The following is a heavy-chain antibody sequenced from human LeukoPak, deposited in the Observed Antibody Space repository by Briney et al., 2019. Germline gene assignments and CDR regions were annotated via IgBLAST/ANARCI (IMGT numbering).Heavy chain of an antibody. CDR3: ARGAILWFGDPSFWFDP. CDR2: INHSGST. Sequence: SETLSLTCAVYGGSFSGYYWSWIRQPPGKGLEWIGEINHSGSTNYNPSLKSRVTISVDTSKNQFSLKLSSVTAADTAVHYCARGAILWFGDPSFWFDPWGQGTLVTVSS. CDR1: GGSFSGYY. J-gene: IGHJ5*02. D-gene: IGHD3-10*01. V-gene: IGHV4-34*01.